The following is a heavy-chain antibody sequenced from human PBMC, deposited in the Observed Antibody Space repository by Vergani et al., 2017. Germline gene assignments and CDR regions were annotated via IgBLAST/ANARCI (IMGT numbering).Heavy chain of an antibody. D-gene: IGHD6-19*01. CDR2: LSASDRRT. V-gene: IGHV3-23*01. J-gene: IGHJ3*02. Sequence: EVQLLESGGDLVQPGGSLRLSCAASGFTFIMHAMSWVRQAPGKVLEWVSTLSASDRRTHYAGSVKGRFTISRDNSKNTLFMHMNSLRPEDTAVYYCAKVGRSEVAGTFGAFDIWGQGTMVTVSS. CDR1: GFTFIMHA. CDR3: AKVGRSEVAGTFGAFDI.